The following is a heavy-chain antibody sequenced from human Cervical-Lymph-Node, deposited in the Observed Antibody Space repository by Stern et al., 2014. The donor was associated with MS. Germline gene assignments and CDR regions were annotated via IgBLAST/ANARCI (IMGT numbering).Heavy chain of an antibody. D-gene: IGHD3-3*02. CDR2: ISYDGSIK. V-gene: IGHV3-30*03. J-gene: IGHJ4*02. CDR1: GFTFSMYG. CDR3: ARGGGISHLDF. Sequence: VQLVESGGGVVQPGRSLRLSCAASGFTFSMYGMHWVRQAPGKGLAWLAVISYDGSIKYYADSVKGRFTISRDNSKKMLFLQMNSLRPEDTAVFYCARGGGISHLDFWGQGALVTVSS.